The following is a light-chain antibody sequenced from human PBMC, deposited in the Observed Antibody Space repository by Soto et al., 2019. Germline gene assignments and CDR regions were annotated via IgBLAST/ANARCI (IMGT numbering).Light chain of an antibody. J-gene: IGLJ3*02. CDR2: EGS. CDR3: CASAGSPTWV. Sequence: QSALTQPASVSGSPGQSITISCTGTSSDFGNYNLVSWYQQHPGKAPKLMIYEGSKRPSGISNRFSGSRSGNTASLTISGLQAEDEADYYCCASAGSPTWVFGGGTKLTVL. CDR1: SSDFGNYNL. V-gene: IGLV2-23*01.